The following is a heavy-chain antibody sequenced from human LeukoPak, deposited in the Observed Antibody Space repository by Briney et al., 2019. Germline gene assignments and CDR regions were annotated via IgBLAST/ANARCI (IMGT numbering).Heavy chain of an antibody. CDR3: ARDLDIVVVPAAIRWAFNYMDV. CDR2: ISAYNGNT. D-gene: IGHD2-2*02. Sequence: ASVKVSCKASGYTFTSYGISWVRQAPGQGLEWMGWISAYNGNTNYAQKLQGRVTMTTGTSTSTAYMELRSLRSDDTAVYYCARDLDIVVVPAAIRWAFNYMDVWGKGTTVTVSS. CDR1: GYTFTSYG. J-gene: IGHJ6*03. V-gene: IGHV1-18*01.